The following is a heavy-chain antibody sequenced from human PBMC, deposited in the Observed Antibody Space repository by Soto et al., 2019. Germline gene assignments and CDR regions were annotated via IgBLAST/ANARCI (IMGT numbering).Heavy chain of an antibody. V-gene: IGHV1-18*01. Sequence: QVQLVQSRAEVKNPGASVKVSCKASGYRFTRYGIAWARQAPGQGLEWMGWINTYNGNTNYAQNLQGRVTLTTDTSTSTAYMELTSLRSNDTAIYYCAMVDVYVTPSTQDVGGQGTTVIVAS. CDR3: AMVDVYVTPSTQDV. CDR2: INTYNGNT. J-gene: IGHJ6*02. D-gene: IGHD3-16*01. CDR1: GYRFTRYG.